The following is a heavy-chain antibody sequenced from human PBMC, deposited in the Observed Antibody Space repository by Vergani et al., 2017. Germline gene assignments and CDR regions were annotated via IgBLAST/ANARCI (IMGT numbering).Heavy chain of an antibody. CDR3: ARAAGTDPLYYYYYMDV. Sequence: QVQLVESGGGVVQPGRSLRLSCAASGFIFSSYGMHWVRQAPGKGLEWVAVIWHDGSKKYYADSVKGRFTISRDNSKNTLYLQMNSLRAEDTAVYYCARAAGTDPLYYYYYMDVWGKGTTVTVSS. CDR2: IWHDGSKK. D-gene: IGHD6-13*01. V-gene: IGHV3-33*01. J-gene: IGHJ6*03. CDR1: GFIFSSYG.